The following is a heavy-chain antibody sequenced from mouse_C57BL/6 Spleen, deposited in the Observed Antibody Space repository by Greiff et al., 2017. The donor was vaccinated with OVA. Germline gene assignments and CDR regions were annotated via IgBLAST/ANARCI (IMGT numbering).Heavy chain of an antibody. CDR1: GFTFSSYA. J-gene: IGHJ1*03. Sequence: EVKLMESGGGLVKPGGSLKLSCAASGFTFSSYAMSWVRQTPEKRLEWVATISDGGSYTYYPDNVKGRFTISRDNAKNNLYLQMSHLKSEDTAMYYCARDRVRHQAYFDVWGTGTTVTVSS. CDR3: ARDRVRHQAYFDV. D-gene: IGHD1-2*01. CDR2: ISDGGSYT. V-gene: IGHV5-4*01.